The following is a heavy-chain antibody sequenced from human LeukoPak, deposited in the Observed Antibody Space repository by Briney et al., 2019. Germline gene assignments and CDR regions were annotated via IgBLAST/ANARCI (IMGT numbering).Heavy chain of an antibody. V-gene: IGHV1-69*13. CDR2: IIPIFGSA. Sequence: GASVKVSCKASGGTFSSYAISWVRQAPGQGLEWMGGIIPIFGSANYAQKFQGRVTITADESTSTAYMELSSLRSEDTAVYYCARSSTRGCHDFDYWGQGTLVTVSS. J-gene: IGHJ4*02. D-gene: IGHD2-15*01. CDR3: ARSSTRGCHDFDY. CDR1: GGTFSSYA.